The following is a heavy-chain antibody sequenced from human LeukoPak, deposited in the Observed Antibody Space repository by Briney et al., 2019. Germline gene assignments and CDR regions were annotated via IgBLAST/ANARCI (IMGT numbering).Heavy chain of an antibody. CDR2: ISSSSSYI. J-gene: IGHJ4*02. D-gene: IGHD3-22*01. CDR1: GFTFSSYS. Sequence: PGGSLRLSCAASGFTFSSYSMNWVRQAPGKGLEWVSSISSSSSYIYYADSVKGRFTISRDNSKNTVYLQMNSLRAEDTAIYYCAKVKWDSSGYFDYWGQGTLVTVSS. V-gene: IGHV3-21*04. CDR3: AKVKWDSSGYFDY.